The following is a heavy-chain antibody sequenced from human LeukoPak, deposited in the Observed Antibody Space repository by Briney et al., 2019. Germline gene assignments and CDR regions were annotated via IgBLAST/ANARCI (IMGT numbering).Heavy chain of an antibody. CDR2: ISWNSGSI. V-gene: IGHV3-9*01. J-gene: IGHJ4*02. CDR3: AKDMGIGSSWYSGGFDY. D-gene: IGHD6-13*01. Sequence: GGSLRLSCAASGFTFDDYAMHWVRQAPGKGLEWASGISWNSGSIGYADSVKGRFTISRDNAKNSLYLQMNSLRAEDTALYYCAKDMGIGSSWYSGGFDYWGQGTLVTVSS. CDR1: GFTFDDYA.